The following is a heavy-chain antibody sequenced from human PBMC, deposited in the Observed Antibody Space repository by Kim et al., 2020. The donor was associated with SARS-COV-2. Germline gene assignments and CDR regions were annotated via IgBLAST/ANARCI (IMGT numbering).Heavy chain of an antibody. CDR2: INPNSGGT. CDR1: GYTFTGYY. CDR3: AGVTYYYGSGSYYTFDY. V-gene: IGHV1-2*06. Sequence: ASVKVSCKASGYTFTGYYMHWVRQAPGQGLEWMGRINPNSGGTNHAQKFQGRVTMTRDTSISTAYMELSRLRSDDTAVYYCAGVTYYYGSGSYYTFDYWGQGTLVTVSS. J-gene: IGHJ4*02. D-gene: IGHD3-10*01.